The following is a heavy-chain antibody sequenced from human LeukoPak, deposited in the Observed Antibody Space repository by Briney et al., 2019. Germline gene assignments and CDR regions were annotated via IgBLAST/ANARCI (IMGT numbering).Heavy chain of an antibody. V-gene: IGHV4-30-2*01. CDR3: ARGGDYYDSSGAFDY. CDR1: GGSISSGGYS. Sequence: PSQTLSLICAVSGGSISSGGYSWSWIRQPPGKGLEWIGYIYHSGSTYYNPSLKSRVTISVDRSKNQFSLKLSSVTAADTAVYYCARGGDYYDSSGAFDYWGQGTLVTVSS. CDR2: IYHSGST. J-gene: IGHJ4*02. D-gene: IGHD3-22*01.